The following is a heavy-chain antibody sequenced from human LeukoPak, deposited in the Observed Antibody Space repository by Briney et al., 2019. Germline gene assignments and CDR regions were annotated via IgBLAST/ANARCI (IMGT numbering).Heavy chain of an antibody. CDR1: GYRFATYG. Sequence: ASVKVSCKASGYRFATYGITWVRQAPGQGLEWMGWVSALSGNTNYAQRLQGRVTMTTDTSTTTTYMELRSLRSDDTAVYYCARGVPVERRFDYWGQGTLVTVSS. J-gene: IGHJ4*02. CDR3: ARGVPVERRFDY. D-gene: IGHD1-1*01. CDR2: VSALSGNT. V-gene: IGHV1-18*01.